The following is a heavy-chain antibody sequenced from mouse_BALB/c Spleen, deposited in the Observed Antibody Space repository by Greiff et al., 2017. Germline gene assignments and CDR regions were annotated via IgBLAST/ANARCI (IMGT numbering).Heavy chain of an antibody. V-gene: IGHV6-6*02. Sequence: EVKVEESGGGLVQPGGSMKLSCVASGFTFSNYWMNWVRQSPEKGLEWVAEIRLKSNNYATHYAESVKGRFTISRDDSKSSVYLQMNNLRAEDTGIYYCTRPATVAYYFDYWGQGTTLTVSS. CDR2: IRLKSNNYAT. CDR1: GFTFSNYW. D-gene: IGHD1-1*01. J-gene: IGHJ2*01. CDR3: TRPATVAYYFDY.